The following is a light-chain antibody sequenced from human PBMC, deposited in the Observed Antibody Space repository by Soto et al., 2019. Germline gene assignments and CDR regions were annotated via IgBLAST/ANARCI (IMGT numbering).Light chain of an antibody. J-gene: IGKJ1*01. V-gene: IGKV1-5*01. CDR1: QGISNW. CDR3: QQYSSYPT. CDR2: HAS. Sequence: QMTQSPATLSASIGDTVTVACRASQGISNWLAWYQQKPGKAPKLLIFHASSLESGVPSRFSGSGSGTEFTLTISSLQSDDFATYYCQQYSSYPTFGQGTKVDIK.